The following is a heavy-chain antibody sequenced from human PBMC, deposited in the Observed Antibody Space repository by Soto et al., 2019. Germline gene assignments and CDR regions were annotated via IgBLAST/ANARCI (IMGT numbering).Heavy chain of an antibody. Sequence: GGSLRLSCAASGFTFSSYAMSWVRQAPGKGLEWVSAISGSGGSTYYADSVKGRFTISRDNSKNTLYLQMNSLRAEDTAVYYCAKEHYDILTGPYYAFDIWGQGTMVTVSS. J-gene: IGHJ3*02. CDR3: AKEHYDILTGPYYAFDI. D-gene: IGHD3-9*01. CDR1: GFTFSSYA. V-gene: IGHV3-23*01. CDR2: ISGSGGST.